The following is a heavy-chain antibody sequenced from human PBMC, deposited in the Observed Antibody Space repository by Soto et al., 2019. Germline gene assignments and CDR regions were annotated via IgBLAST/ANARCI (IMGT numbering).Heavy chain of an antibody. J-gene: IGHJ4*02. V-gene: IGHV3-30*03. CDR1: GFTFSSFG. D-gene: IGHD3-10*01. CDR3: ARDRGSTIPYYFHY. CDR2: ISYDGSNK. Sequence: QVQLVESGGGVVQPGRSLRLSCAASGFTFSSFGMHWVRQAPGKGLDWVAVISYDGSNKYYADSVKGRFTISRDNSKNTLYLQMNSLRAEDTAVYYCARDRGSTIPYYFHYWGQGTLVTVSS.